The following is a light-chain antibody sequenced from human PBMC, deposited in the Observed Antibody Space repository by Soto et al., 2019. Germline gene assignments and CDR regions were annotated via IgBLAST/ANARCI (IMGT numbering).Light chain of an antibody. CDR3: MQGTHWPPDT. CDR1: QSLVFSDGNTY. V-gene: IGKV2-30*01. J-gene: IGKJ2*01. CDR2: KVS. Sequence: DVVMTHSPLSLPVTLGQPTSISCRSSQSLVFSDGNTYLSWLQQRPGQSQRRLINKVSNRDSGGPDRFSGSGSCTAFTLKIIRVEAEDVGVSYCMQGTHWPPDTFGQGTTLEIK.